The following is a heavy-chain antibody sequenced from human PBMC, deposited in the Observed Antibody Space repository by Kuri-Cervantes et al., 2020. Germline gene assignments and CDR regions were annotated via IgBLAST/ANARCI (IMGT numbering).Heavy chain of an antibody. V-gene: IGHV4-59*01. J-gene: IGHJ5*02. Sequence: SETLSLTCTVSGDSISSYYWSWIRQPPGKGLEWIGYIYYSGKTKYNPSLKSRVTILVSTSKNQLSLKLSSVTAVDTAVYYCARSEAIPAGVGDWFDPWGQGILVTVSS. D-gene: IGHD2-2*02. CDR2: IYYSGKT. CDR3: ARSEAIPAGVGDWFDP. CDR1: GDSISSYY.